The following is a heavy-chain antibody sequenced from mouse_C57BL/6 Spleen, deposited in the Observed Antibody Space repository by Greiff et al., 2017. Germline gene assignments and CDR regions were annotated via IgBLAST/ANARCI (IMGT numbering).Heavy chain of an antibody. D-gene: IGHD2-1*01. CDR2: IDPSDSYT. J-gene: IGHJ4*01. V-gene: IGHV1-69*01. Sequence: VQLQQPGAELVMPGASVKLSCKASGYTFTSYWMHWVKQRPGQGLEWIGEIDPSDSYTNYNQKSKGKSTLTVDKSSSTAYMQLSSLTSEDSAVYYCARSYGNYAMDYWGQGTSVTVSA. CDR1: GYTFTSYW. CDR3: ARSYGNYAMDY.